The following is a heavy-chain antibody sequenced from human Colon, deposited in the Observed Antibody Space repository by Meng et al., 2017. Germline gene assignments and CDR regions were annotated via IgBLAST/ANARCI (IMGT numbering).Heavy chain of an antibody. J-gene: IGHJ5*02. CDR3: ARGRFCSTSTCDLPTNNWFDP. Sequence: QVQLQQWRLLKPSETLSLSCAVYDVSFNGNYWSWIRQSPGTGLEWIGEVNHSGDTNYNPSLKRRVIISADTSRNQFSLNLTSVTAADTAIYYCARGRFCSTSTCDLPTNNWFDPWGQGTLVTRLL. V-gene: IGHV4-34*01. D-gene: IGHD2-2*01. CDR2: VNHSGDT. CDR1: DVSFNGNY.